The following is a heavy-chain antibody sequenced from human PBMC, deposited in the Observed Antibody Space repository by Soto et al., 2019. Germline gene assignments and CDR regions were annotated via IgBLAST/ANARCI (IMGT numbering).Heavy chain of an antibody. J-gene: IGHJ6*02. Sequence: QVQLVESGGGVVQPGRSLRLSCAASGFTFSSYGMHWVRQAPGKGLEWVAVIWYDGSNKYYADSVKGRFTISRDNSKNTLYLQMNSLRAEDTAVYYCAREPVLLWFGEDGMAVWGQGTTVTVSS. D-gene: IGHD3-10*01. V-gene: IGHV3-33*01. CDR1: GFTFSSYG. CDR2: IWYDGSNK. CDR3: AREPVLLWFGEDGMAV.